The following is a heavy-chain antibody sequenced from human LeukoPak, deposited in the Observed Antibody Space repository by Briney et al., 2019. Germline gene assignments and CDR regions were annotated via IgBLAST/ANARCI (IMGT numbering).Heavy chain of an antibody. CDR1: GYTFTGYY. Sequence: ASVKVSCKASGYTFTGYYMHWVRQAPGQGLEWMGWINPNSGGTNYAQKFQGRVTMTRDTSISTAYMELSRLRSDDTAVYYCAVRERGPREQLVFDYWGQGTLVTVSS. J-gene: IGHJ4*02. CDR3: AVRERGPREQLVFDY. CDR2: INPNSGGT. D-gene: IGHD6-6*01. V-gene: IGHV1-2*02.